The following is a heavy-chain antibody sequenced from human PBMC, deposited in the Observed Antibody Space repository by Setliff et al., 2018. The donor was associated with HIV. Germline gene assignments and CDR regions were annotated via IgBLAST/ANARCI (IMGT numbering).Heavy chain of an antibody. D-gene: IGHD6-19*01. Sequence: PSETLSLTCTVSGGSTDSGSYYWAWIRQPPGKGLEWIGSMYYTGSTYYNPSLKSRVTISIDTSKNQFSLKLNSVTAADTAMYYCARDGGSSGWYFVLGYLDYWGPGTLVTVSS. CDR2: MYYTGST. J-gene: IGHJ4*02. V-gene: IGHV4-39*02. CDR3: ARDGGSSGWYFVLGYLDY. CDR1: GGSTDSGSYY.